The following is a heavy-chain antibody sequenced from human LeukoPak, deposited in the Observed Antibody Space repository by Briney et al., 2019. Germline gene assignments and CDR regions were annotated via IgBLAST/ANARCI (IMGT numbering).Heavy chain of an antibody. CDR3: ADLGYSD. J-gene: IGHJ4*02. D-gene: IGHD5-18*01. CDR2: IKDDGSDK. CDR1: GLTYSSSW. Sequence: GGSLRLSCVASGLTYSSSWMTWARQAPGKGLEWVATIKDDGSDKYYVDSVKGRFSTSRDNAKSSLYLQMNSLRLEDTAMYYCADLGYSDWGQGTLVTGSS. V-gene: IGHV3-7*01.